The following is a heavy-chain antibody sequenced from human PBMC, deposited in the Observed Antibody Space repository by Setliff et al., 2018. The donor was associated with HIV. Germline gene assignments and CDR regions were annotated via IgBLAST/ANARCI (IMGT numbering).Heavy chain of an antibody. CDR2: IYYSGRT. Sequence: PSETLSLTCTVSGGSISSGGYYWSWIRQHPGMGLEWIGYIYYSGRTYYNPSLKSRITMSVDTSKNQFPLKLSSVTAADTAVYYCARVFTVAGTYYYYYMDVWGKGTTVTVSS. D-gene: IGHD6-19*01. CDR3: ARVFTVAGTYYYYYMDV. V-gene: IGHV4-31*03. J-gene: IGHJ6*03. CDR1: GGSISSGGYY.